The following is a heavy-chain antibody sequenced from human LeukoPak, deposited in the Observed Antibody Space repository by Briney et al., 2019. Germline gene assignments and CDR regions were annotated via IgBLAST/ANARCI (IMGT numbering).Heavy chain of an antibody. V-gene: IGHV6-1*01. J-gene: IGHJ4*02. D-gene: IGHD6-13*01. CDR2: TYYKSKWYN. CDR3: ARSAAGTLDY. Sequence: SQTLSLTCAISRDSVSSNSATWNWIRQSPSRGLEWLGRTYYKSKWYNDYAISVRSRITINPDTSKNQFSLHLNPVTPEDTAVYYCARSAAGTLDYWGQGTLVTVSS. CDR1: RDSVSSNSAT.